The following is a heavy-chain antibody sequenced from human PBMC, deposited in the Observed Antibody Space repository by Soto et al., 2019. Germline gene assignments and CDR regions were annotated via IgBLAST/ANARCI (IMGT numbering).Heavy chain of an antibody. J-gene: IGHJ3*02. CDR3: ATDPKHSGSYYTAFDI. V-gene: IGHV1-24*01. CDR1: GYTLTELS. Sequence: ASVKVSCKVSGYTLTELSMHWVRQAPGKGLEWMGGFDPEDGETIYAQKFQGRVTMTEDTSTDTAYMELSSLRSEDTAVYYCATDPKHSGSYYTAFDIWGQGTMVTVSS. D-gene: IGHD1-26*01. CDR2: FDPEDGET.